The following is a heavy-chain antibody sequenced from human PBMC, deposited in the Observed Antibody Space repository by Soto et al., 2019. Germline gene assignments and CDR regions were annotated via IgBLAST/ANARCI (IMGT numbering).Heavy chain of an antibody. CDR2: INADNGNT. Sequence: QVQLVQSGAEVKKPGASVTVSCKASGYTFSGSVMHWVRQAPGQALEWMGWINADNGNTKYSQKFQGRVTMTWDTSASTAYMELSSLRSEDTAIYYCASEIDATTATSLDYWRQGTLVTVSS. D-gene: IGHD4-17*01. J-gene: IGHJ4*02. CDR3: ASEIDATTATSLDY. V-gene: IGHV1-3*01. CDR1: GYTFSGSV.